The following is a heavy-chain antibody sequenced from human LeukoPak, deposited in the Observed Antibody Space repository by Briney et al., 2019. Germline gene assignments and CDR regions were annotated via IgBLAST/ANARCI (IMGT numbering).Heavy chain of an antibody. CDR1: GYTFTGYY. CDR3: VRDDPPYYHGAGRYDWFDP. D-gene: IGHD3-10*01. CDR2: SNPNTGGT. V-gene: IGHV1-2*02. Sequence: ASVTVSCKASGYTFTGYYTHWVRQAPGPGIEWMGWSNPNTGGTNYAKQFQGRVTMTRDTSTSTAYTELRRLRSDDTAVYYSVRDDPPYYHGAGRYDWFDPWGQGALVTVYS. J-gene: IGHJ5*02.